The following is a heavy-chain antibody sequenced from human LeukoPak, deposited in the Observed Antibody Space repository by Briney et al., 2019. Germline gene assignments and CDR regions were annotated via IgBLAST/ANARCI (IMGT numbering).Heavy chain of an antibody. D-gene: IGHD3-3*01. CDR2: IYYSGTT. CDR3: ARRRSDFSPDY. V-gene: IGHV4-39*01. CDR1: GGSISSNNYY. Sequence: SETLSLTCTVSGGSISSNNYYWDWTRQPPGRGLEWIASIYYSGTTFYNPSLRSRVTISIDTSKNQFSLKMNSVTAADTAVYYCARRRSDFSPDYWGRGTLVTVSS. J-gene: IGHJ4*02.